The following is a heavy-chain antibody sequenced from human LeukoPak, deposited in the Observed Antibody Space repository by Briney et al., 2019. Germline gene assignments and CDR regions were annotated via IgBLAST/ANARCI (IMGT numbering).Heavy chain of an antibody. Sequence: GESLKISCKGYGYSFTSNWIGWVRQTPGKGLEWMALIYPSDSDTRYSPSFQGQVTISADKSISTAYLQWSSLKASDTAMYYCARRYRTYFFGSRTEVDAFDIWGQGTRVTVS. V-gene: IGHV5-51*01. CDR1: GYSFTSNW. CDR3: ARRYRTYFFGSRTEVDAFDI. D-gene: IGHD3-10*01. J-gene: IGHJ3*02. CDR2: IYPSDSDT.